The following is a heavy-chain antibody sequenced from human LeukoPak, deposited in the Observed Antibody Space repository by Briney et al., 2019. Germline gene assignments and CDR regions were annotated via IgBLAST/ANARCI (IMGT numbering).Heavy chain of an antibody. V-gene: IGHV3-23*01. CDR2: ISAGGGNT. Sequence: PGGSLRLSCAASKFTFSSYAMSWVRRAPGKGLEWVSSISAGGGNTYYADSVKGRFTISRDSSRNTVYLQMNRLRAEDTAVYYCARPRGVGAVYYFDYWGQGTLVTVSS. CDR3: ARPRGVGAVYYFDY. CDR1: KFTFSSYA. J-gene: IGHJ4*02. D-gene: IGHD1-26*01.